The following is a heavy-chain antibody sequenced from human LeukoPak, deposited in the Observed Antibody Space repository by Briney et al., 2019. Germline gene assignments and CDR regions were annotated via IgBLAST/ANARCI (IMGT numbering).Heavy chain of an antibody. CDR3: VRRSNYAFDY. J-gene: IGHJ4*02. Sequence: QTLSLTCAISGDSVSSNSAGWNWIRQSPSRGLEWLGRTYYRSKWYSDYAVSVKSRITINPDTSKNQFSLQLNSVIPEDTAVYYCVRRSNYAFDYWGQGTLVTVSS. V-gene: IGHV6-1*01. CDR1: GDSVSSNSAG. CDR2: TYYRSKWYS. D-gene: IGHD1-26*01.